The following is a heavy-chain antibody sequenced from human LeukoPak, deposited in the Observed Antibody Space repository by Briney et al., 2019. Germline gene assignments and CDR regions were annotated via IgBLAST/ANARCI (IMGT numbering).Heavy chain of an antibody. CDR1: GFTFSDYY. CDR2: ISSSNTYK. V-gene: IGHV3-11*05. CDR3: AKGDGINHYHWFDP. D-gene: IGHD2-15*01. Sequence: GGSLRLSCAASGFTFSDYYMSWIRQAPGRGLEWVSYISSSNTYKNYADSVKGRISISRDNSKNTLYLQLNSLRAEDTGLYYCAKGDGINHYHWFDPWGQGTLVTVSS. J-gene: IGHJ5*02.